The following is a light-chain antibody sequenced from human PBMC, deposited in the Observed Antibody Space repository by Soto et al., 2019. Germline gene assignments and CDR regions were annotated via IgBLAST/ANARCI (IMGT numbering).Light chain of an antibody. CDR2: DAS. Sequence: IQMTQCPSSLSASFGHRVTITCRASQRISSYVNWYQAKTGKAPQLLIYDASSLQSGVPSRFRGSPHGTDFHLTISSLQTEGLPTYACQQPYINSRTFGQGTKVDTK. J-gene: IGKJ1*01. V-gene: IGKV1-39*01. CDR1: QRISSY. CDR3: QQPYINSRT.